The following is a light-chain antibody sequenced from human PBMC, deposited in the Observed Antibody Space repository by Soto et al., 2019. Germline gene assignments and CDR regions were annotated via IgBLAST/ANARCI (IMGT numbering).Light chain of an antibody. CDR1: SSDIGNYNY. CDR3: SSYTSTSTYV. CDR2: DVS. Sequence: QSVLTQPDSVSGSPGQSVAISCTAASSDIGNYNYVSWYQQRPGKVPKLIIHDVSDRPSGVSDRFSGSKSGNTASLTISGLQAEDGADYYCSSYTSTSTYVFGTGTRSPS. J-gene: IGLJ1*01. V-gene: IGLV2-14*03.